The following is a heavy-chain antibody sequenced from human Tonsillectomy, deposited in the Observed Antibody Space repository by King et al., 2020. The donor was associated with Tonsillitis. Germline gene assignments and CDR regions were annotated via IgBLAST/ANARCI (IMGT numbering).Heavy chain of an antibody. V-gene: IGHV1-58*01. CDR1: GFTFTSSA. D-gene: IGHD5-12*01. Sequence: QLVQSGPEVKMPGTSVKVSCKASGFTFTSSAVQWVRQARGQRLEWIGWIVVGSGNTNYAQKFQERVTITRDMSTSTAYMELSSLRSEDTAVYYCAAKEGVDIVAATAFEIWGQGTMVTVSS. CDR3: AAKEGVDIVAATAFEI. J-gene: IGHJ3*02. CDR2: IVVGSGNT.